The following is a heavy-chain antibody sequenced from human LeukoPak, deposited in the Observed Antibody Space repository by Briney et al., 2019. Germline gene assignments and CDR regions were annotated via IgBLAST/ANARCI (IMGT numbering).Heavy chain of an antibody. CDR3: ARDSSRGDDPFDI. Sequence: SETLSLTCTVSGGSISSSSYYWGWIRQPPGKGLEWFGSIYYSGSAYYNPSLKSRVTMSVDTSKNQFSLKLTSVTAADTAVYYCARDSSRGDDPFDIWGQGTMVTVSS. D-gene: IGHD2-2*01. V-gene: IGHV4-39*07. CDR1: GGSISSSSYY. J-gene: IGHJ3*02. CDR2: IYYSGSA.